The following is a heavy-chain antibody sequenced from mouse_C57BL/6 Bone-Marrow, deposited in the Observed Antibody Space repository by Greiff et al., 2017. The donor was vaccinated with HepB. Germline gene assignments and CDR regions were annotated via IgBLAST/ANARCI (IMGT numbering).Heavy chain of an antibody. CDR3: ARAFYDEDWYFDV. V-gene: IGHV3-6*01. D-gene: IGHD2-12*01. CDR2: ISYDGSN. CDR1: GYSITSGYC. Sequence: VQLKESGPGLVKPSQSLSLTCSVTGYSITSGYCWNWIRQFPGNKLEWMGYISYDGSNNYNPFLKNRISITRDTSKNQFFLKLNSVTTEDTATYYCARAFYDEDWYFDVWGTGTTVTVSS. J-gene: IGHJ1*03.